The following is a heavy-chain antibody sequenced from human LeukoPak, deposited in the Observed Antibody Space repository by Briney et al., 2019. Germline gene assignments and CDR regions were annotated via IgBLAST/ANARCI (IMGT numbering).Heavy chain of an antibody. CDR2: ISSSSSYT. V-gene: IGHV3-11*06. CDR1: GFTFSDYY. J-gene: IGHJ4*02. Sequence: GGSLRLSCAASGFTFSDYYMSWIRQAPGKGLEWVSYISSSSSYTNYADSVKGRFTISRDNAKNSLYLQMNSLRAEDTAVYYCAKVDTAMEFDYWGQGTLVTVSS. D-gene: IGHD5-18*01. CDR3: AKVDTAMEFDY.